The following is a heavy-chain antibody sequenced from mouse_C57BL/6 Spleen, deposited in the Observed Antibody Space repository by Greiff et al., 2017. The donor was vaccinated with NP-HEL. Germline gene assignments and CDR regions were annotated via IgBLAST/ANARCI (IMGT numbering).Heavy chain of an antibody. CDR1: GFTFSSYA. D-gene: IGHD2-4*01. J-gene: IGHJ4*01. CDR2: ISSGGDYI. Sequence: EVMLVESGEGLVKPGGSLKLSCAASGFTFSSYAMSWVRQTPEKRLEWVAYISSGGDYIYYADTVKGRFTISRDNARNTLYLQMSSLKSEDTAMYYCTRNYGEGYAMDYWGQGTSVTVSS. V-gene: IGHV5-9-1*02. CDR3: TRNYGEGYAMDY.